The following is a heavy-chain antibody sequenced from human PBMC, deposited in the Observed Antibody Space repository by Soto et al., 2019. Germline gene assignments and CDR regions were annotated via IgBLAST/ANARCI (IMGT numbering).Heavy chain of an antibody. D-gene: IGHD6-13*01. Sequence: EVQLLESGGALVQPGGSLRLSCAASGFTFSSYAMSWVRQAPGKGLEWVSSISASGDSTHNADSVKGRFAISRDNSNNPLDLQLNSLTADDTAVYYCAKGGLYNSSWYEGYWGQGTLVTVSS. V-gene: IGHV3-23*01. CDR3: AKGGLYNSSWYEGY. CDR2: ISASGDST. CDR1: GFTFSSYA. J-gene: IGHJ4*02.